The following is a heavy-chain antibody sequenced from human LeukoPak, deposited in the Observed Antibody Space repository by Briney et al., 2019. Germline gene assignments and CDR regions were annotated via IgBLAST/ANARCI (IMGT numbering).Heavy chain of an antibody. J-gene: IGHJ3*02. CDR2: IYSDGTT. D-gene: IGHD4/OR15-4a*01. CDR3: ARDLTSFDAFDI. V-gene: IGHV3-66*01. CDR1: GFTVSRNY. Sequence: GGSLRLSCAASGFTVSRNYMNWVRQAPGKGLEWVSVIYSDGTTYYADSVKGRFTISRDNSKNTLYLQMNSLRAEDTAVYYCARDLTSFDAFDIWGQGTMVTVSS.